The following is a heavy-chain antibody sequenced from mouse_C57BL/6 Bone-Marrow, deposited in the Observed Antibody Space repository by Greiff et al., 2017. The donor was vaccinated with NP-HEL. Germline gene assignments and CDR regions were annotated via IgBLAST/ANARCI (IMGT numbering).Heavy chain of an antibody. V-gene: IGHV5-12*01. CDR3: AAAQAAAWFAY. CDR2: ISNGGGST. Sequence: EVQGVESGGGLVQPGGSLKLSCAASGFTFSDYYMYWVRQTPEKRLEWVAYISNGGGSTYYPDTVKGRFTISRDNAKNTLYLQMSRLKSEDTAMYYCAAAQAAAWFAYWGQGTLVTVSA. CDR1: GFTFSDYY. J-gene: IGHJ3*01. D-gene: IGHD3-2*02.